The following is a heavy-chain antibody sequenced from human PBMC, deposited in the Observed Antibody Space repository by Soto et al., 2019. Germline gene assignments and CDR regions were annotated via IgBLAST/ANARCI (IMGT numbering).Heavy chain of an antibody. J-gene: IGHJ6*02. CDR1: GGTFSSYA. CDR2: IIPIFGTA. Sequence: QVQLVQSGAEVKKPGSSVKVSCKASGGTFSSYAISWVRQAPGQGLEWMGGIIPIFGTANYAQKFQGRVTITADESTSTAYMELSSLRSEDTAVYYCARREGVERRYCSSTSCYAYYYYGMDVWGQGTTVTVSS. D-gene: IGHD2-2*01. CDR3: ARREGVERRYCSSTSCYAYYYYGMDV. V-gene: IGHV1-69*01.